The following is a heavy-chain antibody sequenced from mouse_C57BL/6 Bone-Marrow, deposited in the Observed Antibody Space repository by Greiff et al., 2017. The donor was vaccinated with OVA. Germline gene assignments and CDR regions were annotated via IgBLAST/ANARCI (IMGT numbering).Heavy chain of an antibody. V-gene: IGHV5-9-1*02. CDR2: ISSGGDYI. Sequence: EVKLMESGEGLVKPGGSLKLSCAASGFTFSSYAMSWVRQTPEKRLEWVAYISSGGDYIYYADTVKCRFTISRENARNTLYLQISSLKSEDTAMYYCPRLLDAMDFWGQGTSVTVSS. D-gene: IGHD2-1*01. CDR3: PRLLDAMDF. CDR1: GFTFSSYA. J-gene: IGHJ4*01.